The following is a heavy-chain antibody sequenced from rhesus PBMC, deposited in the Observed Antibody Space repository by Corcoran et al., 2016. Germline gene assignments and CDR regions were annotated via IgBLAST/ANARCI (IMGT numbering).Heavy chain of an antibody. CDR1: GASLSSNY. CDR3: VRGVVIVVASYFDY. CDR2: IHGSGGSS. V-gene: IGHV4S2*01. Sequence: QVPLQESGPGLVKSSETLPLTCAVSGASLSSNYWNWIRQAPGKGLVWIGRIHGSGGSSDYNPSLKSRVTISIDRSKNQFSLKLSSVTAADTAVYYCVRGVVIVVASYFDYWGQGVLVTVSS. J-gene: IGHJ4*01. D-gene: IGHD2-33*01.